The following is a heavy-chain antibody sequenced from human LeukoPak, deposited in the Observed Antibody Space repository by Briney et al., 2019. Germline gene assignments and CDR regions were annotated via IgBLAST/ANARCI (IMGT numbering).Heavy chain of an antibody. J-gene: IGHJ4*02. V-gene: IGHV4-4*07. Sequence: SETLSLTCTVSGASISSYYWSWIRQPAGKGLEWIGRIYTSGSTNYNPSLKSRVTISLDTSKNQFSLKLSSVTAADTAVYYCANSIDFDYGDYYFDXWGQGALVTIXS. CDR1: GASISSYY. D-gene: IGHD4-17*01. CDR2: IYTSGST. CDR3: ANSIDFDYGDYYFDX.